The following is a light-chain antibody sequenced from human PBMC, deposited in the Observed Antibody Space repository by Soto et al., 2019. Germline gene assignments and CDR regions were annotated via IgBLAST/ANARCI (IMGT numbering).Light chain of an antibody. V-gene: IGKV3-11*01. CDR1: QSVTTY. CDR3: QQRYNWPPLT. Sequence: EIVLTQSPATLSLSPGERATLSCRASQSVTTYLAWYQQRPGQPPRLLIYEASKRATGIPARFSGSGSGTDFTLTISSLEAEDFAVYYCQQRYNWPPLTFGGGTKVEVK. CDR2: EAS. J-gene: IGKJ4*01.